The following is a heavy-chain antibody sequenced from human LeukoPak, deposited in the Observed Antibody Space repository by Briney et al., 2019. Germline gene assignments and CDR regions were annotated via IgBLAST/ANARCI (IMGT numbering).Heavy chain of an antibody. V-gene: IGHV4-59*01. Sequence: SETLSLTCSVSGGSMITYYWSWVRQPPGKGLEGIGYIYYSGSTNYNPSLKSRLTISLDTSKNQFSVNLTSVTAADTAVYYCARRAPSGYFDSWGQGILVTVSS. CDR2: IYYSGST. CDR1: GGSMITYY. J-gene: IGHJ4*02. D-gene: IGHD3-10*01. CDR3: ARRAPSGYFDS.